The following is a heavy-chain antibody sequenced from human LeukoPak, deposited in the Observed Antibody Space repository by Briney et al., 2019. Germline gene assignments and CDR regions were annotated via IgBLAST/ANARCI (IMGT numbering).Heavy chain of an antibody. CDR3: ARAGYGSGNYIDY. D-gene: IGHD3-10*01. J-gene: IGHJ4*02. CDR1: GGSISSGDYY. CDR2: IYYTGSS. Sequence: SETLSLTCTVSGGSISSGDYYWSWIRQPPGKGLEWIGHIYYTGSSYCNPSLKSRVTISVDTSKNQFSLKLTSVTVADTAVYYCARAGYGSGNYIDYWGQGTLVAVSS. V-gene: IGHV4-30-4*01.